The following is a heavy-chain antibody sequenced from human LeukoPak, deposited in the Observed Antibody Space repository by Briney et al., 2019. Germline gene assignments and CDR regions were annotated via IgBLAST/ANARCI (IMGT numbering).Heavy chain of an antibody. J-gene: IGHJ4*02. CDR2: ISGSGGST. CDR3: ARRSLWFGELLVGY. CDR1: GFTFDDYA. V-gene: IGHV3-23*01. Sequence: PGGSLRLSCAASGFTFDDYAMSWVRQAPGKGLEWVSAISGSGGSTYYADSVKGRFTISRDNSKNTLYLQMNSLRAEDTAVYYCARRSLWFGELLVGYWGQGTLVTVSS. D-gene: IGHD3-10*01.